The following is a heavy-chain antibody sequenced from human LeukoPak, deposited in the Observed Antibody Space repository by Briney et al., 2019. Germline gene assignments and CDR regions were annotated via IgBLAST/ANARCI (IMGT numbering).Heavy chain of an antibody. CDR2: MNPNSGNT. V-gene: IGHV1-8*01. Sequence: ASVKVSCKASGYTFTSYDINWVRQATGQGLEWMGWMNPNSGNTGYAQKFQGRVTTTRNTSISTAYMELSSLRSEDTAVYYCARGSRNFGVVPWSYGMDVWGRGTTVTVSS. D-gene: IGHD3-3*01. CDR3: ARGSRNFGVVPWSYGMDV. J-gene: IGHJ6*02. CDR1: GYTFTSYD.